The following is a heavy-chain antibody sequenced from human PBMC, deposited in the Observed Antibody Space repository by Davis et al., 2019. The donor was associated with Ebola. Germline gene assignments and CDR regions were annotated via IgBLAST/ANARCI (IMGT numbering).Heavy chain of an antibody. D-gene: IGHD1-26*01. V-gene: IGHV6-1*01. CDR3: VRGWGRTGMGV. CDR1: GDSVSGNSGA. J-gene: IGHJ6*02. CDR2: TYYSSKWFN. Sequence: HSQTLSLTCAVSGDSVSGNSGAWNWIRQSPSRGLEWLGRTYYSSKWFNDYAVSVNGRITINPDTSKNQFSLQLNSVTPEDTAVYYCVRGWGRTGMGVWGEGTTVTV.